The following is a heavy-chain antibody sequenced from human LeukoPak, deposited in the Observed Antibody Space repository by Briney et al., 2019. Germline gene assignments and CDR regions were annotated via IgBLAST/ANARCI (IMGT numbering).Heavy chain of an antibody. CDR1: GGSFIGYY. V-gene: IGHV4-34*01. J-gene: IGHJ4*02. Sequence: PSETLSLACVVYGGSFIGYYWSWIRQPPGKGLEWIGEINHSGSTNYNPSLKSRVTISVDTSKNQFSLKLSSVTAADTAVYYCAREGDYSNYRRTSTLDYWGQGILVTVSS. CDR2: INHSGST. D-gene: IGHD4-11*01. CDR3: AREGDYSNYRRTSTLDY.